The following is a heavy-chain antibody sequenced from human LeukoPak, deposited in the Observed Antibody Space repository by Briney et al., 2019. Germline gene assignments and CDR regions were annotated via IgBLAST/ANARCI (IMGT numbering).Heavy chain of an antibody. CDR3: ARQAHCSGGSCYSNDYYYYYMDV. CDR1: GYSFTSYW. D-gene: IGHD2-15*01. Sequence: PGESLKISCKGSGYSFTSYWIGWVRQMPGKGLEWMGIIYPGDSDTGYSPSFQGQVTISADKSISTAYLQWSSLKASDTAMYYCARQAHCSGGSCYSNDYYYYYMDVWGKGTTVTVSS. CDR2: IYPGDSDT. J-gene: IGHJ6*03. V-gene: IGHV5-51*01.